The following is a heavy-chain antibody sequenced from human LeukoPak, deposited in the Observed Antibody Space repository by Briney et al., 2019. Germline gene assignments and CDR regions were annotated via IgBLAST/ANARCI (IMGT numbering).Heavy chain of an antibody. CDR3: ASWTTVTTASAFDI. D-gene: IGHD4-17*01. CDR2: INHSGST. Sequence: PSETLSLTCAVYGGSFSGYYWSWIRQPPGKGLEWIGEINHSGSTNYNPSLKSRVTISVNTSKNQFSLKLSSVTAADTAVYYCASWTTVTTASAFDIWGQGTMVTVSS. CDR1: GGSFSGYY. J-gene: IGHJ3*02. V-gene: IGHV4-34*01.